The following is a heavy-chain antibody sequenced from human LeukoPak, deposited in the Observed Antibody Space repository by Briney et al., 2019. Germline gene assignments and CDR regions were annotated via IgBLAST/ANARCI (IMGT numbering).Heavy chain of an antibody. Sequence: SVKVFCKASGGTFSSYAISWVRQAPGQGLEWMGGIIPIFGTANYAQKFQGRVTITTDESASTAYMELSSLRSEDTAVYYCAKESSSSADWRILVVNYFDYWGQGTLVTVSS. CDR1: GGTFSSYA. CDR3: AKESSSSADWRILVVNYFDY. J-gene: IGHJ4*02. CDR2: IIPIFGTA. D-gene: IGHD6-13*01. V-gene: IGHV1-69*05.